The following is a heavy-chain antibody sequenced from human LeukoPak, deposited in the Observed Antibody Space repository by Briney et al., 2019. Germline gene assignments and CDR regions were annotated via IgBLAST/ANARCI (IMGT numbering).Heavy chain of an antibody. CDR3: AKDRSVVVTNYMDV. J-gene: IGHJ6*03. CDR1: GFTFDDYA. CDR2: ISWNSGSI. V-gene: IGHV3-9*01. D-gene: IGHD2-21*02. Sequence: GGSLRLSCAASGFTFDDYAMHWVRQAPGKGLEWVSSISWNSGSIGYADSVEGRFTISRDNAKNSLYLQMNSLRAEDTALYYCAKDRSVVVTNYMDVWGKGTTVTVSS.